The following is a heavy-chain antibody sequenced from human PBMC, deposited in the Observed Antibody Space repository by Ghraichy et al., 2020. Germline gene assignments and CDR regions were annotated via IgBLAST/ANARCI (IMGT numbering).Heavy chain of an antibody. CDR3: ARVGDNSRTNHQLDF. Sequence: ASVKVSCKASGYTFSTYSFTWVRQAPGQGLEWMGWISANNRHTNYAQRLQGRVTMTTDTSTSTAYLELRSLRSDDTAVYYCARVGDNSRTNHQLDFWGQGTLVTVSS. V-gene: IGHV1-18*01. D-gene: IGHD3-3*01. J-gene: IGHJ4*02. CDR1: GYTFSTYS. CDR2: ISANNRHT.